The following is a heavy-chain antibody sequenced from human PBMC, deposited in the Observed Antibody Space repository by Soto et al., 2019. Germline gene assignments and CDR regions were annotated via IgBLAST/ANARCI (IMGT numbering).Heavy chain of an antibody. J-gene: IGHJ3*02. CDR1: GFTFSSYS. D-gene: IGHD6-6*01. CDR2: ISSSSSYI. V-gene: IGHV3-21*01. Sequence: EVQLVESGGGLVKPGGSLRLSCAASGFTFSSYSMNWVRQAPGKGLEWVSSISSSSSYIYYADSVKGRFTISRDNAKNSLYLQMNSLRAEDTAVYYCAISIAAQLETAAFDIWGQGTMVTVSS. CDR3: AISIAAQLETAAFDI.